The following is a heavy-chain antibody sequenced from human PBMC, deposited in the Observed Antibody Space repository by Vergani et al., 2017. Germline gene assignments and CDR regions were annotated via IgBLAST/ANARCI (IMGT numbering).Heavy chain of an antibody. V-gene: IGHV3-30*18. Sequence: QVQLAESGVGRVQPGRSLRLSCAASGFSFSSHAIHWVRQAPGKGLEWVAVISNDGSKKYYADSVKGRFTISRDNSKNTLDLQMNSLRTQDTAVYYCAKAGSVTSGSLQYNFYMDVWGKGTTVTVS. CDR3: AKAGSVTSGSLQYNFYMDV. D-gene: IGHD3-10*01. CDR1: GFSFSSHA. CDR2: ISNDGSKK. J-gene: IGHJ6*03.